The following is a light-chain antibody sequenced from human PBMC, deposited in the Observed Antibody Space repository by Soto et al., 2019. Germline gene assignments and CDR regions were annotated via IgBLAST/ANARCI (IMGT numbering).Light chain of an antibody. CDR1: QSISSW. J-gene: IGKJ3*01. Sequence: DIQMTQSPSTLSASVGDRVTITCRASQSISSWLAWYQQKPGKAPKLLIYKASNLESAVPSRFSGSGSGTEFTLTISSLQPDDFATYYCQQYKSYCTFGPGTKVDIK. V-gene: IGKV1-5*03. CDR2: KAS. CDR3: QQYKSYCT.